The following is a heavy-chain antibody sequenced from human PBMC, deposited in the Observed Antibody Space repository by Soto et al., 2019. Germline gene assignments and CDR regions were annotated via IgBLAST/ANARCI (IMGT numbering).Heavy chain of an antibody. J-gene: IGHJ4*02. CDR2: MSGSGGYT. D-gene: IGHD2-2*01. CDR3: ATFRFWTSTSCYGREGGF. CDR1: GFTFSSYA. Sequence: EVQLLESGGGLVQPGGSLRLSCAASGFTFSSYAMSWVRQAPGKGLEWVSTMSGSGGYTYYADSVEGRFAISRDKSKKTLSLQMVSLRAEDTAVYYCATFRFWTSTSCYGREGGFWGQGTLVTVSS. V-gene: IGHV3-23*01.